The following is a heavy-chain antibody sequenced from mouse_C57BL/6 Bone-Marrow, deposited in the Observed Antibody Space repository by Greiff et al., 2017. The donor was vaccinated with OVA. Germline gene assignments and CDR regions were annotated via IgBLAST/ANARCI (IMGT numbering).Heavy chain of an antibody. D-gene: IGHD1-1*01. CDR2: ISSGGDYI. CDR3: TRGIGSSYDY. CDR1: GFTFSSYS. J-gene: IGHJ2*01. V-gene: IGHV5-9-1*02. Sequence: EVQLVESGEGLVKPGGSLKLSCAASGFTFSSYSMSWVRQTPEQRLEWVAYISSGGDYIYYADTVKGRFTISRDNARNTLYLQMSSLKSEDTAMYYCTRGIGSSYDYWGQGTTLTVSS.